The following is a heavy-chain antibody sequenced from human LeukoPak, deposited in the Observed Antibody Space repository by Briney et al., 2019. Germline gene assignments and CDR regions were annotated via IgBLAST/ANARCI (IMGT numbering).Heavy chain of an antibody. CDR2: ISGGGGST. Sequence: GGSLRLSCAASGFTFSSYAMSWVRQSPGKGLELVPAISGGGGSTYYADSVKGRFTISRDNSKNTLYLQMNSLRAEDTAVYYCAKFYDISTGYFDCWGQGTLVTVSS. CDR1: GFTFSSYA. CDR3: AKFYDISTGYFDC. V-gene: IGHV3-23*01. J-gene: IGHJ4*02. D-gene: IGHD3-9*01.